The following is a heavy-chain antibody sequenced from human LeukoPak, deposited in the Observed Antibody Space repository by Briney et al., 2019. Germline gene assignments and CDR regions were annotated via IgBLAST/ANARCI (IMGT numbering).Heavy chain of an antibody. CDR2: IYYSGST. CDR1: GGSIGSYY. Sequence: SETLSLTCTVSGGSIGSYYWSWIRQPPGKGLEWIGYIYYSGSTNYNPSLKSRVTISVDTSKNQFSLKLSSVTAADTAVYYCARCRTGSGSQYFDYWGQGTLVTVSS. D-gene: IGHD3-10*01. J-gene: IGHJ4*02. CDR3: ARCRTGSGSQYFDY. V-gene: IGHV4-59*01.